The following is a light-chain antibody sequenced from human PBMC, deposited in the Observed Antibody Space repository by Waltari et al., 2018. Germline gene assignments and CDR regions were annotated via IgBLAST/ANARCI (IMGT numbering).Light chain of an antibody. Sequence: DIQMTQSPSSVSASVGDRVTITCRASQGISSSLAWYQQKPRKAPKLLISAASNLRSGVPSRFSGSGSGTNFTLTISSLQPEEFATYFCQQATSFPITFGQGTRLEIK. V-gene: IGKV1-12*01. CDR1: QGISSS. CDR3: QQATSFPIT. CDR2: AAS. J-gene: IGKJ5*01.